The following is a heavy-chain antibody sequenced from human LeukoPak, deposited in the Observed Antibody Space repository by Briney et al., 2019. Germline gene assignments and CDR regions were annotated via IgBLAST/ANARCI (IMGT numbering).Heavy chain of an antibody. V-gene: IGHV3-30*18. J-gene: IGHJ4*02. CDR2: ISYDGSNK. CDR3: AKDRGYSYGYFDY. D-gene: IGHD5-18*01. Sequence: GGSLRLSCAASGFTFSNYGMHWVRQAPGNGLEWVALISYDGSNKYYTDSVKGRFTISRDNSKNTLYLQMDSLRAEDTAVYYCAKDRGYSYGYFDYWGQGTLVTVSS. CDR1: GFTFSNYG.